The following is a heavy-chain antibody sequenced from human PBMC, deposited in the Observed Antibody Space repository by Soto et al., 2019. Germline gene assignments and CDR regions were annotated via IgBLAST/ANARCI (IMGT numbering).Heavy chain of an antibody. D-gene: IGHD2-15*01. V-gene: IGHV3-53*04. J-gene: IGHJ4*02. CDR2: IYSGGST. CDR3: ARDLGYCSGGSCYSGDY. CDR1: GFTVSSNY. Sequence: GGSLRLSCAASGFTVSSNYMSWVRQAPGKGLEWVSVIYSGGSTYYADSVKGRFTISRHNSKNTLYLQMNSLRAEDTAVYYCARDLGYCSGGSCYSGDYWGQGTLVTVSS.